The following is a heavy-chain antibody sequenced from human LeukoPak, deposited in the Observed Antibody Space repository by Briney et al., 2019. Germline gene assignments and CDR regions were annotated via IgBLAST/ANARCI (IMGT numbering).Heavy chain of an antibody. CDR2: IYYSGST. D-gene: IGHD4-17*01. V-gene: IGHV4-59*01. CDR1: GGSISSDY. J-gene: IGHJ4*02. Sequence: SSETLSLTCTVSGGSISSDYWSWIRQPPGKGLEWIGYIYYSGSTNYNPSLKSRVTISVDTSKNQFSLKLSSLTAAGTAVYYCARGYDNGDYGLDYWGQGTLVTVSS. CDR3: ARGYDNGDYGLDY.